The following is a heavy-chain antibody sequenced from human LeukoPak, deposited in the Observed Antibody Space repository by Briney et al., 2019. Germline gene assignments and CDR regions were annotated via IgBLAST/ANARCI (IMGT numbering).Heavy chain of an antibody. CDR3: ARDWGVSARPGYMDV. D-gene: IGHD6-6*01. J-gene: IGHJ6*03. Sequence: SETLSLTCTVSGGSISSGGYYWSWIRQPPGKGLEWIGYIYYSGGTKYNPSLKSRVTISVDTSKNQFSLRLSSVTAADTAVYYCARDWGVSARPGYMDVWGKGTTVTVSS. CDR1: GGSISSGGYY. CDR2: IYYSGGT. V-gene: IGHV4-61*08.